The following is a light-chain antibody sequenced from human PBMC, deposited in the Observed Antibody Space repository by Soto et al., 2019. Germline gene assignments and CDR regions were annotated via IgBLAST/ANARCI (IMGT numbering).Light chain of an antibody. CDR1: QDIRTS. CDR3: QHYNNLPPFT. J-gene: IGKJ3*01. Sequence: DIQMTQSPSSLSASVGARVSITCQASQDIRTSLSWFQHKPGRAPTLLIYGASYLEAGVPSRFRGSGSGTDFPFTITSLQPEDIATYYCQHYNNLPPFTFGTGTIVDIK. CDR2: GAS. V-gene: IGKV1-33*01.